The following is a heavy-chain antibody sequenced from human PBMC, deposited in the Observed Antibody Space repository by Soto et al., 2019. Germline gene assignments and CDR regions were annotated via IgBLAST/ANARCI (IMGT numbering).Heavy chain of an antibody. D-gene: IGHD3-16*01. CDR3: ARLGFVGEGDF. V-gene: IGHV3-74*01. Sequence: QPGGSLRLSCATSGFTFSRYWIHWVRQAPGEGLVWVSRISGDGVHTAYAESVKGRFTVSRDIAKSTGYLQMNNLRAEDTAIYYCARLGFVGEGDFWGQGILVTVSS. CDR2: ISGDGVHT. CDR1: GFTFSRYW. J-gene: IGHJ4*02.